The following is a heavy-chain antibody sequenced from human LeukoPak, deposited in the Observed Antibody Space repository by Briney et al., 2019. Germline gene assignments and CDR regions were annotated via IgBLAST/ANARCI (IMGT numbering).Heavy chain of an antibody. CDR3: ARGPRTATRVGY. D-gene: IGHD4-17*01. V-gene: IGHV3-21*01. Sequence: GGSLRLSCVASGFTFSSYSMNWVRQAPGKGLEWVSSISSSSSYIYYADSVKGRFTISRDNAKNSLYLQMNSLRAEDTAVYYCARGPRTATRVGYWGQGTLVTVSS. CDR1: GFTFSSYS. CDR2: ISSSSSYI. J-gene: IGHJ4*02.